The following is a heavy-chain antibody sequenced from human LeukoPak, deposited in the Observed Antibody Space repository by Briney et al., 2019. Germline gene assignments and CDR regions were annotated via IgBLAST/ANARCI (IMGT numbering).Heavy chain of an antibody. CDR1: GYTFTSNY. V-gene: IGHV1-46*01. CDR3: ARDQEGFDY. Sequence: ASVKVSCKASGYTFTSNYIHWVRQAPGQGLEWMGMIYPRDGSTSYAQKFQGRVTVTRDTFTNTVHMELSGLRSEDTAVYYCARDQEGFDYWGQGTLVTVSS. J-gene: IGHJ4*02. CDR2: IYPRDGST.